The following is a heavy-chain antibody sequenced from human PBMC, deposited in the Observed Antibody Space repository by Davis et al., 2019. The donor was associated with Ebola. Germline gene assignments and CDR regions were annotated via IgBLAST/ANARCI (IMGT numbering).Heavy chain of an antibody. Sequence: GASLKISCKASGFSFTNYWIGWVRQMPGKGLEWMGRIDPSDSYTNYSPSFQGHVTISVDKSISTAYLQWSSLKASDTAMYYCARAIMITFGGVLSSWTDAFDIWGQGTMVTVSS. V-gene: IGHV5-10-1*01. D-gene: IGHD3-16*01. J-gene: IGHJ3*02. CDR1: GFSFTNYW. CDR3: ARAIMITFGGVLSSWTDAFDI. CDR2: IDPSDSYT.